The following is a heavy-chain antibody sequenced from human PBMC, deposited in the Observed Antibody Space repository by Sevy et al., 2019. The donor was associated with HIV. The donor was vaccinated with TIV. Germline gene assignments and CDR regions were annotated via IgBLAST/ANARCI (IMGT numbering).Heavy chain of an antibody. J-gene: IGHJ4*02. CDR3: ARRGYSYGHLIDY. Sequence: ASVKVSCKASGGTFSSYAISWVRQAPGQGLEWMGGIIPIFGTANYSQKFQGRVTITADERTSTAYMELSSLRSEDTAVYYCARRGYSYGHLIDYWGQGTLVTVSS. CDR1: GGTFSSYA. V-gene: IGHV1-69*13. CDR2: IIPIFGTA. D-gene: IGHD5-18*01.